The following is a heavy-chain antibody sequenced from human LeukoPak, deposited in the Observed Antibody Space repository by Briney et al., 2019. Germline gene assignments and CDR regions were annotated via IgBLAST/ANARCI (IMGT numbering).Heavy chain of an antibody. Sequence: GGSLRLSCAASGFTFSSNDMTWVRQTPRKGLEWVSTISFSGANTFYADSVKGRFTISGDNSNNTLYLQMNSLRDEDTALYYCARRQQFSVSYGDIDYWGQGALVTVSS. CDR2: ISFSGANT. V-gene: IGHV3-23*01. D-gene: IGHD1-26*01. CDR1: GFTFSSND. J-gene: IGHJ4*02. CDR3: ARRQQFSVSYGDIDY.